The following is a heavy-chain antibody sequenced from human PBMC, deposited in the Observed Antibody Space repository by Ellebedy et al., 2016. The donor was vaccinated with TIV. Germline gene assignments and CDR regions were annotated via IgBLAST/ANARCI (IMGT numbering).Heavy chain of an antibody. CDR2: IYYSGNT. J-gene: IGHJ4*02. CDR3: ARGPDSSAPVDY. Sequence: MPSETLSLTCTVSGGSISSYYWSWIRQPPGKGLEWIGYIYYSGNTNYNPSLKSRVTISVDTSKNQFSRKLSSMHAADTAVYYFARGPDSSAPVDYWGQGTLVTVSS. D-gene: IGHD6-25*01. CDR1: GGSISSYY. V-gene: IGHV4-59*01.